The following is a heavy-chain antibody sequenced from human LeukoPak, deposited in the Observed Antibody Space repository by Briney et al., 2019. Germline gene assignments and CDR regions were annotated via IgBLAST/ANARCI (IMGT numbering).Heavy chain of an antibody. J-gene: IGHJ4*02. D-gene: IGHD1-26*01. Sequence: EASVKVSCKVSGYTLTELSMHWVRQAPGKGLEWMGGFDPEDGETIYAQKFQGRVTMTEDTSTDTAYMELSSLRSEDTAVYYCATDKGYSGLFDYWGQGTLVTVSS. CDR1: GYTLTELS. V-gene: IGHV1-24*01. CDR3: ATDKGYSGLFDY. CDR2: FDPEDGET.